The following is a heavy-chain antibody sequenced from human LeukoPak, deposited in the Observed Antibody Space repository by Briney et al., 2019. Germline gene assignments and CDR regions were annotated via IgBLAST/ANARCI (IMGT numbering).Heavy chain of an antibody. CDR2: IIPIFGAA. CDR3: ARALTTVSYYYGMDV. CDR1: GGTFSSYA. D-gene: IGHD4-17*01. Sequence: SVKVSCKASGGTFSSYAISWVRQAPGQGLEWMGGIIPIFGAANYARKFQGRVTITADASTTTAYLDLSSLRSEDTAVYYCARALTTVSYYYGMDVWGQGTTVTVSS. J-gene: IGHJ6*02. V-gene: IGHV1-69*13.